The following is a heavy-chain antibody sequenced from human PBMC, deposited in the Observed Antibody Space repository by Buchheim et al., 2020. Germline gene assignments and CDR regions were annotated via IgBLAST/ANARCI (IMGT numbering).Heavy chain of an antibody. CDR3: ARAHSGYDWAFEY. Sequence: QVQLQESGPGLVKPSETLSLTCTVSGGSISTYYWSWIRQPPGKGLEWIGFVHYTGNMGQNPSLKNRVSISIDRSKKQFSLNLTSVTAADTAVYYCARAHSGYDWAFEYWGQGT. J-gene: IGHJ4*02. CDR2: VHYTGNM. D-gene: IGHD5-12*01. V-gene: IGHV4-59*01. CDR1: GGSISTYY.